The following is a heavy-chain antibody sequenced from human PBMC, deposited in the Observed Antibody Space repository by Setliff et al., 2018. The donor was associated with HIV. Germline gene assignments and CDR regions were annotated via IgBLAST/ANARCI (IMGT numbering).Heavy chain of an antibody. CDR2: IDGDDDK. V-gene: IGHV2-70*01. Sequence: SGPTLVNPTQTLTLTCTFSGFSLTTIGVGVGWIRQPPGKALEWLAHIDGDDDKYYNTSLRTRLTISKDTSKNQVVLRMTNMDPVDTGMYYCARIYGRSGPIWGQGTMVTVSS. CDR1: GFSLTTIGVG. CDR3: ARIYGRSGPI. D-gene: IGHD2-15*01. J-gene: IGHJ3*02.